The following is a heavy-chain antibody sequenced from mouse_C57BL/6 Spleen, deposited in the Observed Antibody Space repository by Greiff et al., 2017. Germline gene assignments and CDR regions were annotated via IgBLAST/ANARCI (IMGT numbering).Heavy chain of an antibody. J-gene: IGHJ3*01. Sequence: VQLKESVAELVRPGASVKLSCTASGFNIKNTYMHWVQQRPEQGLEWIGRIDPANGNTKYAPKFQGKATITADTSYNTAYLQLSSLTSEDTAIYYCARSTTMIKEWFAYWGQGTLVTVSA. CDR2: IDPANGNT. CDR1: GFNIKNTY. V-gene: IGHV14-3*01. CDR3: ARSTTMIKEWFAY. D-gene: IGHD2-4*01.